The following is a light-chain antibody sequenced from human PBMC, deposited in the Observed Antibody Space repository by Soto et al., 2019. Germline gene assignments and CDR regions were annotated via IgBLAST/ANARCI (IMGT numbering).Light chain of an antibody. V-gene: IGKV1-39*01. J-gene: IGKJ1*01. CDR2: TTS. CDR1: QSLSTY. CDR3: QKSYSRPRK. Sequence: DIQMTHSPSSLSSSVGDRVTITCRSSQSLSTYLNWYQQKPGKAPNLLIYTTSNLESGVPSRFSGSGSGTDFTLTINSLQPEDFATYFCQKSYSRPRKFGQGTKVDIK.